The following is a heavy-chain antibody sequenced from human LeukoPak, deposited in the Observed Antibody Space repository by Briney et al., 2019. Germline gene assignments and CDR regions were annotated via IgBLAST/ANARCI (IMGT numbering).Heavy chain of an antibody. CDR1: GYTFTSYG. CDR3: ARGSVVPAAMGWFDP. D-gene: IGHD2-2*01. J-gene: IGHJ5*02. Sequence: ASVKVSCKASGYTFTSYGISWVRQAPGLGLEWMGWISAYNGNTNYAQKLQGRVTMTTDTSTSTAYMELRSLRSDDTAVYYCARGSVVPAAMGWFDPWGQGTLVTVSS. CDR2: ISAYNGNT. V-gene: IGHV1-18*01.